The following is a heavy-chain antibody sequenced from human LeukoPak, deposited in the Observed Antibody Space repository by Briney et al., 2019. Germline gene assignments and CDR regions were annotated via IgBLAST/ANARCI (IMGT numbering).Heavy chain of an antibody. V-gene: IGHV4-30-2*01. J-gene: IGHJ4*02. Sequence: SETLSLTCTVSGGSISSGGYYWSWIRQPPGKGLEWIGYIYHSGSTYYNPSLKSRVTISVDRSKNQFSLKLSSVTAADTAVYYCARDRVSPYYFDYWGQGTLVTVSS. CDR2: IYHSGST. CDR1: GGSISSGGYY. CDR3: ARDRVSPYYFDY. D-gene: IGHD3-3*01.